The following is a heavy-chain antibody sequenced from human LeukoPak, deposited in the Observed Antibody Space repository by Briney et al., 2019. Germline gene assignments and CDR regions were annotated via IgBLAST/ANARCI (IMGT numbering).Heavy chain of an antibody. V-gene: IGHV3-30*02. CDR1: GFTFSSYG. CDR3: AKGGGYEAKYYYYYLDV. J-gene: IGHJ6*03. CDR2: IRYDGSNK. D-gene: IGHD5-12*01. Sequence: LPGGSLRLSCAASGFTFSSYGMYWVRQAPGKGLEWVAFIRYDGSNKYYADSVKGRFTVSRDNSKNTLYLQMKSLRAEDTAVYYCAKGGGYEAKYYYYYLDVGEKGTTVTISS.